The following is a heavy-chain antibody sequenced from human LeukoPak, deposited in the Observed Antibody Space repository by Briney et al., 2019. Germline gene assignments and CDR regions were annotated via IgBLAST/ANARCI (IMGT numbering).Heavy chain of an antibody. Sequence: GGSLRLSCAASGFTFSSYSMNWVRQAPGKGLAWVSSISSSSSYIYYADSVKGRFTISRDNAKNSLYLQMNSLRAEDTAVYYCARVGGFNAFDIWGQGIMVTVSS. D-gene: IGHD2-15*01. CDR1: GFTFSSYS. CDR2: ISSSSSYI. V-gene: IGHV3-21*01. J-gene: IGHJ3*02. CDR3: ARVGGFNAFDI.